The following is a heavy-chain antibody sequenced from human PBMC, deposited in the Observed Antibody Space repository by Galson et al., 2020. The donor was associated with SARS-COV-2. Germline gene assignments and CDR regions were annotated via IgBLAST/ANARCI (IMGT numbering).Heavy chain of an antibody. Sequence: SETLSLTCTVSGGSISSGGYYWSWIRQHPGKGLEWIGHIYYSGRIYYNPSLKSRVTISVDTSKNQLSLKLSSVTAADTAVYYCARIKVATVGDYYDYGMDVWGQGTTVTVSS. V-gene: IGHV4-31*03. CDR2: IYYSGRI. CDR3: ARIKVATVGDYYDYGMDV. CDR1: GGSISSGGYY. J-gene: IGHJ6*02. D-gene: IGHD5-12*01.